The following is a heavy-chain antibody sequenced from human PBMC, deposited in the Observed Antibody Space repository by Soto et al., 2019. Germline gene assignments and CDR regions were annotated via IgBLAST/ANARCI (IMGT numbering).Heavy chain of an antibody. V-gene: IGHV3-48*02. J-gene: IGHJ4*02. CDR1: GFTFSSYS. D-gene: IGHD6-19*01. Sequence: GGSLRLSCAASGFTFSSYSMNWVRQAPGKGLEWVSYISSSSSTIYYADSVKGRFTISRDNAKNSLYLQMNSLRDEDTAVYYCAGGIAVAGIGFFDYWGQGTLVTVSS. CDR3: AGGIAVAGIGFFDY. CDR2: ISSSSSTI.